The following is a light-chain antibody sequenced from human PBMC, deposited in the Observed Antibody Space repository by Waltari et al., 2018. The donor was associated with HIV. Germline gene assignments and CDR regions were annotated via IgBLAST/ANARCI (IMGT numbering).Light chain of an antibody. Sequence: QSALTQPPSASGSPGQAVTISCTVTSSDVGGSTYVSWYQHHPCKAPKLMMYDVNKRPSGVPDRFSGSKSANTASLTVSGLQADDEADYYCNSYAGSNNWVFGGGTKLTVL. CDR2: DVN. CDR3: NSYAGSNNWV. V-gene: IGLV2-8*01. CDR1: SSDVGGSTY. J-gene: IGLJ3*02.